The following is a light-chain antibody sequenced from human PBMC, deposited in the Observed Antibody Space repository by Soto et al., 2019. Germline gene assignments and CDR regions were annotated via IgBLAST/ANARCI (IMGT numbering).Light chain of an antibody. V-gene: IGLV1-40*01. CDR2: GNS. CDR1: SSNIGAGYD. Sequence: QAVVTQPPSVSGAPGQRVTISCTGSSSNIGAGYDVHWYQQLPGTAPKLLLYGNSNRPSGVPDRFSGSKSDTSASLAITGLQAEDEADYYCQSYDSTLSGSYVFGTGTKLTVL. J-gene: IGLJ1*01. CDR3: QSYDSTLSGSYV.